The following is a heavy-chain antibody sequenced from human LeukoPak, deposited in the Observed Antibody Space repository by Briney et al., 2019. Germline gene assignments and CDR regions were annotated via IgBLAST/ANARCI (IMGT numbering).Heavy chain of an antibody. Sequence: SETLSLTCTVSGGSISSYYWSWIRQPPGKGLEWIGYIYYSGSTNYNPSLKSRVTISVDTSKNQFSLKLSSVTAADTAVYYCARVPTRGILTGYFDYWGQGTLVTVSS. CDR1: GGSISSYY. CDR3: ARVPTRGILTGYFDY. D-gene: IGHD3-9*01. CDR2: IYYSGST. V-gene: IGHV4-59*01. J-gene: IGHJ4*02.